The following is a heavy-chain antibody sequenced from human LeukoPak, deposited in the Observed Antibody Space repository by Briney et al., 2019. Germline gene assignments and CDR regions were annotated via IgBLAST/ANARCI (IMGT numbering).Heavy chain of an antibody. CDR3: ARDQGSLTRSWYTGY. CDR1: GYTFTGYH. J-gene: IGHJ4*02. V-gene: IGHV1-2*06. D-gene: IGHD6-13*01. Sequence: GASVKVSCKASGYTFTGYHIHWVRQAPGQGLEWMGRINPYSGATTFAQKFQGRVTMTRDTSITTAYMDLSSLTPDGTAVYFCARDQGSLTRSWYTGYWGQGTQVTVSS. CDR2: INPYSGAT.